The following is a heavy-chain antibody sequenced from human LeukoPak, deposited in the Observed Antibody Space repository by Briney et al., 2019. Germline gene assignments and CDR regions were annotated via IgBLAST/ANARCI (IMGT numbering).Heavy chain of an antibody. CDR2: ISSDSSYI. Sequence: PGGSLRLSCAASGFNFNTYTMNWVRQAPGKGLEWVSSISSDSSYIYYADAVHGRFTISRDNSKNTLYLQMNSLRAEDTAVYYCAKALAPLSSSWDYFDYWGQGTLVTVSS. D-gene: IGHD6-13*01. J-gene: IGHJ4*02. CDR3: AKALAPLSSSWDYFDY. V-gene: IGHV3-21*01. CDR1: GFNFNTYT.